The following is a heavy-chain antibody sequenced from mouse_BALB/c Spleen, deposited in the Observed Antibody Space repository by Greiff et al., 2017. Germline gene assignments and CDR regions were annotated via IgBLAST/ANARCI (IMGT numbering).Heavy chain of an antibody. CDR2: INPGSGGT. CDR3: ARSYYGNSAWFAY. Sequence: QVHVKQSGAELVRPGTSVKVSCKASGYAFTNYLIEWVKQRPGQGLEWIGVINPGSGGTNYNEKFKGKATLTADKSSSTAYMQLSSLTSDDSAVYFCARSYYGNSAWFAYWGQGTLVTVSA. CDR1: GYAFTNYL. D-gene: IGHD2-10*01. J-gene: IGHJ3*01. V-gene: IGHV1-54*01.